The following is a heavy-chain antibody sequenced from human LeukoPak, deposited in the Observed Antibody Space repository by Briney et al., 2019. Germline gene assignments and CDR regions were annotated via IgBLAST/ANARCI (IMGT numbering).Heavy chain of an antibody. CDR1: GYTFTGYY. CDR2: VNSNSGAT. V-gene: IGHV1-2*02. D-gene: IGHD1-26*01. J-gene: IGHJ5*02. Sequence: ASVKVSCKASGYTFTGYYIHWVRQAPGQGLEWMGWVNSNSGATNYAQKFQGRVTMTRDTSISTAYMELTKLRSDDTAVYYCARDNAEVGTCYDSAPYDCFDPWGQGTLVTVSS. CDR3: ARDNAEVGTCYDSAPYDCFDP.